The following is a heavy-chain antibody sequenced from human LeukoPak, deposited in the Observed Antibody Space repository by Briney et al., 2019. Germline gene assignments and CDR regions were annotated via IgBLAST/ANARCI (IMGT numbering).Heavy chain of an antibody. V-gene: IGHV3-23*01. CDR1: GFTFSSYA. CDR3: AKLNPPPVKAAGTGDY. CDR2: ISGSGGST. J-gene: IGHJ4*02. D-gene: IGHD6-13*01. Sequence: GGSLRLSCAASGFTFSSYAMSWVRQAPGEGLEWVSAISGSGGSTYYADSVKGRFTISRDNSKNTLYLQMNSLRAEDTAVYYCAKLNPPPVKAAGTGDYWGQGTLVTVSS.